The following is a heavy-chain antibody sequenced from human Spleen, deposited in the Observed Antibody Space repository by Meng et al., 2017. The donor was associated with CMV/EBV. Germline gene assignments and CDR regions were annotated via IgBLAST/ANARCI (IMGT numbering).Heavy chain of an antibody. CDR1: GFSFSDYV. CDR3: AKDWGRYFRGISCYRSHFDY. Sequence: GESLKISCAASGFSFSDYVMHWFRQAPGKGLEWLTFIQFDGSNKYYVDSVKVRFTISRDNSKNTVSLQMNSMRAEDTAVYYCAKDWGRYFRGISCYRSHFDYWGQGTLVTVSS. V-gene: IGHV3-30*02. CDR2: IQFDGSNK. J-gene: IGHJ4*02. D-gene: IGHD2-2*01.